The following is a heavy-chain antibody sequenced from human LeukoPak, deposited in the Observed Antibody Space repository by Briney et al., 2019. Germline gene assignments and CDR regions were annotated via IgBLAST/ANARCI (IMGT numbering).Heavy chain of an antibody. CDR1: GGSISSGSYY. J-gene: IGHJ4*02. D-gene: IGHD1-26*01. Sequence: SQTLSLTCTVSGGSISSGSYYWSWIRQPAGKGVEWIGRIYTSGSTNYNPSLKSRVTISVDTSKNQFSLKLSSVTAADTAVYYCAIAWVGATRVDYWGQGTLVIVSS. CDR3: AIAWVGATRVDY. V-gene: IGHV4-61*02. CDR2: IYTSGST.